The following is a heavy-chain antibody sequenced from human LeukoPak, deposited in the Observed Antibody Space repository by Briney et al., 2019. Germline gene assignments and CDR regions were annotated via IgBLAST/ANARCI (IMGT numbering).Heavy chain of an antibody. D-gene: IGHD3-10*01. Sequence: SETLSLTCTVSGDSISSYYWNWIRQPPGKGLEWIGYIYYSGSTNYNPSLKSRVTISVDTSKNQFSLKLSSVTAADTAVYYCARGRGVRGGNFDYWGQGTLVTVSS. CDR3: ARGRGVRGGNFDY. CDR2: IYYSGST. V-gene: IGHV4-59*01. J-gene: IGHJ4*02. CDR1: GDSISSYY.